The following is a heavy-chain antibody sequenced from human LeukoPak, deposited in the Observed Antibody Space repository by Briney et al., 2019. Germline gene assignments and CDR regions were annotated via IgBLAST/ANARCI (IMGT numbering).Heavy chain of an antibody. D-gene: IGHD4-23*01. Sequence: PSGTLSPTCAVSGGSISSSNWWSWIRQAPGKGLEWIGYIYYSGSTYYNPSLKSRVTISVDTSKNHFSLRLSSVTAADTAVYYCARHDYGGNSVWFDPWGQGTLVTVSS. CDR1: GGSISSSNW. J-gene: IGHJ5*02. V-gene: IGHV4-61*01. CDR2: IYYSGST. CDR3: ARHDYGGNSVWFDP.